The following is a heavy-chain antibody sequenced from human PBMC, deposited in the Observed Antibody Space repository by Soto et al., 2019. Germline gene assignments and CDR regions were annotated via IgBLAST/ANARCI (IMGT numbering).Heavy chain of an antibody. D-gene: IGHD2-15*01. CDR2: IIPILGIA. CDR3: ARAAVGYCSGGSCSHYFDY. Sequence: SVKVSCKASGGTFSSYTISWGRQAPGQGLEWMGRIIPILGIANYAQKFQGRVTITADKSTSTAYMELSSLRSEDTAVYYCARAAVGYCSGGSCSHYFDYWGQGTLVTVSS. CDR1: GGTFSSYT. V-gene: IGHV1-69*02. J-gene: IGHJ4*02.